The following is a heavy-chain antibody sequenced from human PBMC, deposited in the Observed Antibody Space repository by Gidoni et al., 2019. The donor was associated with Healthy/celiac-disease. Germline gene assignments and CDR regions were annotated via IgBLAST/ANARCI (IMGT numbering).Heavy chain of an antibody. Sequence: QLQLQESGPGLVKPAETLSLTCTVSGGSISSSSYYWGWTRQPPGKGLEWIGSIYYSGSTYYNPSLKSRATISVDTSKNQFSLKLSSVTAADTAVYYCARADGIYDILTGYYLGAFDIWGQGTMVTVSS. CDR3: ARADGIYDILTGYYLGAFDI. J-gene: IGHJ3*02. CDR2: IYYSGST. CDR1: GGSISSSSYY. V-gene: IGHV4-39*01. D-gene: IGHD3-9*01.